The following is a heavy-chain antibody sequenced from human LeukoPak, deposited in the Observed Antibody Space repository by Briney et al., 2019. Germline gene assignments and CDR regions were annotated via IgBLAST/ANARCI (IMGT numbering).Heavy chain of an antibody. V-gene: IGHV3-30-3*01. CDR1: GFTFSSYA. J-gene: IGHJ4*02. CDR3: ARDGLDTAMVLATFDY. D-gene: IGHD5-18*01. CDR2: ISYDGSNK. Sequence: GRSLRLSCAASGFTFSSYAMHWVRQAPGNGLEWVAVISYDGSNKYYADSVKGRFTISRDNSKNTLYLQMNSLRAEDTAVYYCARDGLDTAMVLATFDYWGQGTLVTVSS.